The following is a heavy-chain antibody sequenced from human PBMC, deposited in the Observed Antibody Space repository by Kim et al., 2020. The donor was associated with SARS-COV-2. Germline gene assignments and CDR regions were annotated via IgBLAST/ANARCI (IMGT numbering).Heavy chain of an antibody. CDR2: NPNSGGT. V-gene: IGHV1-2*02. CDR3: ARSWDL. J-gene: IGHJ5*02. Sequence: NPNSGGTNDAQKLQGRVTMTRDTSISTAYMELSRLRSDDTAVYYCARSWDLWGQGTLVTVSS.